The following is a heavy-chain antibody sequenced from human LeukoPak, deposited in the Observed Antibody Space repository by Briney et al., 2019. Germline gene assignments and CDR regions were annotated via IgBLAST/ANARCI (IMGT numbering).Heavy chain of an antibody. CDR1: GYTLTELS. Sequence: GASVKVSCKVSGYTLTELSMHWVRQAPGKGREWMGGFDPEDGETIYAQKFQGRVTMTEDTSTDTAYMELSSLRSEETAVYYCATGPLVGAQYYFDYWGQGTLVTVSS. CDR2: FDPEDGET. J-gene: IGHJ4*02. CDR3: ATGPLVGAQYYFDY. D-gene: IGHD1-26*01. V-gene: IGHV1-24*01.